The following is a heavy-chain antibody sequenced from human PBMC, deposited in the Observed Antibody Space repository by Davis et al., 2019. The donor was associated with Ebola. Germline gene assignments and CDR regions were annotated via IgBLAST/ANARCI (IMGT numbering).Heavy chain of an antibody. Sequence: ASVKVSCKASGYTFTSYDINWVRQATGQGLEWMGWMNPNSGNTGYAQKFQGRVTMTRNTSISTAYMELSSLRSEDTAVYYCARVSGESRFLENGMDVWGQGTTVTVSS. CDR3: ARVSGESRFLENGMDV. V-gene: IGHV1-8*01. CDR1: GYTFTSYD. D-gene: IGHD3-3*01. CDR2: MNPNSGNT. J-gene: IGHJ6*02.